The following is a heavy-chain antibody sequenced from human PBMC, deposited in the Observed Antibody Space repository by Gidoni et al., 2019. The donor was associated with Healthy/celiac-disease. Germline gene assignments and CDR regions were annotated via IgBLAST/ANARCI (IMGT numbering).Heavy chain of an antibody. CDR3: TRHRGTFVYGMDV. CDR2: IISKANSYAT. CDR1: GFTFSGSA. D-gene: IGHD1-1*01. Sequence: EVQLVESGGGLVQPGGSLKLYCAASGFTFSGSAMHWVRQASGKGLGWVGRIISKANSYATAYAASVKGRFTISRDDSKNTAYLQMNSLKTEDTAVYYCTRHRGTFVYGMDVWGQGTTVTVSS. V-gene: IGHV3-73*02. J-gene: IGHJ6*02.